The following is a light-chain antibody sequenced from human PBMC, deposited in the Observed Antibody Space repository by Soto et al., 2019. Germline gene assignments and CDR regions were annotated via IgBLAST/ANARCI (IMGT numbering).Light chain of an antibody. Sequence: DIQVTQSPATLSAFVGDRVTISCRARQGIGTWLAWYQQKPGKAPKLLIYDASTLESGVPSRFSGSGSGTEFTLTISSLQPEDVATYYCQEYNSYPVSFGQGTRLDI. CDR2: DAS. CDR1: QGIGTW. V-gene: IGKV1-5*01. CDR3: QEYNSYPVS. J-gene: IGKJ5*01.